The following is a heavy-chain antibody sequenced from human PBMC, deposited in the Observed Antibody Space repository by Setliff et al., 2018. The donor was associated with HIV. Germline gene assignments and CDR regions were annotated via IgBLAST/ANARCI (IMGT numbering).Heavy chain of an antibody. CDR2: VYYNGKT. Sequence: SETLSLTCTVAGVSISSSSSYWGWIRQPPEKGLEWIGNVYYNGKTYNNPSLKSRVTVPVDTSKNQFSLKMSAVTAADTGMYYCVRLTGYCSGDSCFSGEFDYWGQGALVTVSS. D-gene: IGHD2-15*01. CDR3: VRLTGYCSGDSCFSGEFDY. V-gene: IGHV4-39*01. CDR1: GVSISSSSSY. J-gene: IGHJ4*02.